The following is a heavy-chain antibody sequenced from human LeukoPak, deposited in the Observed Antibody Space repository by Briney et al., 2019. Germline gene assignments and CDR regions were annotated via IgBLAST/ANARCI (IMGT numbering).Heavy chain of an antibody. CDR3: ARDEYRSRWLHP. CDR2: IKGDGSEK. V-gene: IGHV3-7*01. Sequence: GGSLRLSCAASGFTFSSYWMSWVRLAPGEGLEWVANIKGDGSEKWYADSVKGRFTISRDNAQNSVHLQMNSLRAEDTAVYHCARDEYRSRWLHPWGQGTLVTVTS. CDR1: GFTFSSYW. D-gene: IGHD5-24*01. J-gene: IGHJ5*02.